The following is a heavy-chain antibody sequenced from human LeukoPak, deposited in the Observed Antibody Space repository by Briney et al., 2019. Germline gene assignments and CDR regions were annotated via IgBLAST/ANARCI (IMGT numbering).Heavy chain of an antibody. V-gene: IGHV3-23*01. CDR2: ISGSGGST. CDR3: AKEARGGYNFEKSNVVDY. Sequence: PGGSLRLSCAASGFTFSSYAMSWVRQAPGKGLEWVSAISGSGGSTYYADSVKGRFTISRDNSKNTLYLQMNSLRAEDTAVYYCAKEARGGYNFEKSNVVDYWGQGTLVTVSS. J-gene: IGHJ4*02. CDR1: GFTFSSYA. D-gene: IGHD5-24*01.